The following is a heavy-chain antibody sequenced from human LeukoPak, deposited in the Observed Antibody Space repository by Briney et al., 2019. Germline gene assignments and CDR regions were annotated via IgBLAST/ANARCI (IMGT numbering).Heavy chain of an antibody. V-gene: IGHV1-3*01. Sequence: ASVTVSFTASGYPFVSYVIHWVRQAPGQRLEWMGWINPDNGNAEYSQKFQGRVTITRDPSATTAYMELSSLRSEDMAVYYCAKDRGGTGDFDYWGQGTLVTVSS. J-gene: IGHJ4*02. D-gene: IGHD3-10*01. CDR3: AKDRGGTGDFDY. CDR2: INPDNGNA. CDR1: GYPFVSYV.